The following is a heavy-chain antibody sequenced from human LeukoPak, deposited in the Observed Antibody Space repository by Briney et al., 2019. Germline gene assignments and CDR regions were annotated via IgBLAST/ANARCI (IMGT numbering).Heavy chain of an antibody. Sequence: SETLSLTCTVSGGSISSHYWSWIRQPPGKGLEWIGYIYYSGSTNYNPSLKSRVTISVDTSKNQFSLKLSSVTAADTAVYYCARESSIAAAGFDPWGQGTLVTVSS. D-gene: IGHD6-6*01. CDR2: IYYSGST. CDR1: GGSISSHY. J-gene: IGHJ5*02. CDR3: ARESSIAAAGFDP. V-gene: IGHV4-59*11.